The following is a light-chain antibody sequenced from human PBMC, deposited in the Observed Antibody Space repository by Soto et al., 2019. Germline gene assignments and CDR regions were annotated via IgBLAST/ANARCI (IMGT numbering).Light chain of an antibody. V-gene: IGKV3-20*01. J-gene: IGKJ2*01. CDR1: QVISDNQ. Sequence: EIVLTQSPGTLSLSPGERAALSCRASQVISDNQLAWYQQKPGQAPRLLLYGASNRATGIADRFSGSGSGTDFTLNISRLDPEDLTGYSCHQYGIPPYTFGQGTKEEIK. CDR2: GAS. CDR3: HQYGIPPYT.